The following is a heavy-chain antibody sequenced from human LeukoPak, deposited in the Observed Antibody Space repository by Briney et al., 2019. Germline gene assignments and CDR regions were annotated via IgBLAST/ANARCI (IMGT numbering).Heavy chain of an antibody. D-gene: IGHD5-12*01. V-gene: IGHV4-34*01. CDR3: ARGGYSGYDYFVWFGY. Sequence: SETLSLTCAVYGGSFSGYYWSWIRQPPGKGLEWIGEINHSGSTNYNPSLKSRVTISVDTSKNQFSLKLSSVTAADTAVYYCARGGYSGYDYFVWFGYWGQGTLVTVSS. J-gene: IGHJ4*02. CDR2: INHSGST. CDR1: GGSFSGYY.